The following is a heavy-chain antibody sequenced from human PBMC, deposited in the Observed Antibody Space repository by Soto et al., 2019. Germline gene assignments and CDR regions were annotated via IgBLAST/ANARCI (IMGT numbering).Heavy chain of an antibody. CDR1: GDSFSSYA. Sequence: QVQLVQSGTEVKKPGSSVKVSCKASGDSFSSYAMSWVRQAPGQGLEWMGGIIPMFGTANYAQKFQGRITITADESTSTAYMQLSSLTSEDTAVYYCARVRDYYDSPFDHWGQGTLVTVSS. D-gene: IGHD3-22*01. CDR2: IIPMFGTA. V-gene: IGHV1-69*01. CDR3: ARVRDYYDSPFDH. J-gene: IGHJ4*02.